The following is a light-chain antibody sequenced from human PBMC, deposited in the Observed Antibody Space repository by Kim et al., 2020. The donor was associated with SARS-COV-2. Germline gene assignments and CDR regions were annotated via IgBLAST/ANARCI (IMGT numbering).Light chain of an antibody. CDR3: QVWDSSSDHPV. CDR1: DIGSKS. V-gene: IGLV3-21*04. CDR2: YDS. J-gene: IGLJ2*01. Sequence: PGKTARITCGGSDIGSKSVHWYQQKPGQATVLVIYYDSDRPSGIPERFSGSNSGNTATLTISRVEAGDEADYYCQVWDSSSDHPVFGGGTQLTVL.